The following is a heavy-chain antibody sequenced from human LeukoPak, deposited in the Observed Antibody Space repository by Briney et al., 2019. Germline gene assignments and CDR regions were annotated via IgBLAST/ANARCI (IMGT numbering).Heavy chain of an antibody. CDR2: ISSSGSTI. V-gene: IGHV3-48*03. CDR1: GFTFSSYE. Sequence: GGSLRLSCAASGFTFSSYEVNWVRQAPGKGLEWVSYISSSGSTIYYADSVKGRFTISRDNAKNSLYLQMNSLRAEDTAVYYCARGYDYVWGSYRAHFDYWGQGTLVTVSS. CDR3: ARGYDYVWGSYRAHFDY. D-gene: IGHD3-16*02. J-gene: IGHJ4*02.